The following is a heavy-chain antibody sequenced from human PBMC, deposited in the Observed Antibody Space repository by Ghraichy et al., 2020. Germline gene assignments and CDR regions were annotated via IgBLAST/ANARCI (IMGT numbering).Heavy chain of an antibody. Sequence: ASVKVSCKASGNTVISSDINWVRQATGQGLEWMGWMSPTGNTGYAHRFQGRVTMTRDTSISTAYMELSSLRPDDTAVYYCTRVLTGKFKQWTDLFDSWGQGPRVTVAS. J-gene: IGHJ4*02. CDR3: TRVLTGKFKQWTDLFDS. V-gene: IGHV1-8*01. CDR2: MSPTGNT. D-gene: IGHD6-19*01. CDR1: GNTVISSD.